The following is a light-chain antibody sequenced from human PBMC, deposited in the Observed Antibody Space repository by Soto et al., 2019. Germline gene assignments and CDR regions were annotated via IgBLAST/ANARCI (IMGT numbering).Light chain of an antibody. CDR2: DAS. J-gene: IGKJ5*01. Sequence: EIVLTQYPDTLSLSPGESATLSCRASQSVSRYLAWYQQKPGQTPRLLIYDASNRAAGIPARFSGSGSGTDFTLTISSLQPEDFATYYCQQSFNTPITFGPGTRLEIK. CDR3: QQSFNTPIT. CDR1: QSVSRY. V-gene: IGKV3-11*01.